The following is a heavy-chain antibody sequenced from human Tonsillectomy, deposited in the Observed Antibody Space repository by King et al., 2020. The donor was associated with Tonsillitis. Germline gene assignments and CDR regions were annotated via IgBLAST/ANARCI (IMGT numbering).Heavy chain of an antibody. D-gene: IGHD2-2*01. Sequence: QLQESGPGVVKPSQTLSLMCTVSGGSISSGSYYWTWIRQQPGKGLEWIGSMYFNGNTYYNPSLKSRIAMSLDTSKNQFSLRLRSVTASDTAVYYCANKLAFCGSASCPGWVDPWGRGILVTVSS. J-gene: IGHJ5*02. CDR2: MYFNGNT. CDR1: GGSISSGSYY. V-gene: IGHV4-31*03. CDR3: ANKLAFCGSASCPGWVDP.